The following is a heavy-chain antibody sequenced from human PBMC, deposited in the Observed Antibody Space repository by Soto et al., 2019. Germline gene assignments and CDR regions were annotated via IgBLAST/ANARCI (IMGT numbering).Heavy chain of an antibody. Sequence: EVQLLESGGGLVQPGGSLRLSCAASGFTFSSYGISWVRRAPGRGVEWVSTISGTGVSTYYADSVKRRFTISRDNSKSTLYLQMNSLRAEDSAVYYCAKDVSSSGWGGKLDSWGQGTLVTVSS. D-gene: IGHD6-19*01. CDR3: AKDVSSSGWGGKLDS. J-gene: IGHJ4*02. V-gene: IGHV3-23*01. CDR1: GFTFSSYG. CDR2: ISGTGVST.